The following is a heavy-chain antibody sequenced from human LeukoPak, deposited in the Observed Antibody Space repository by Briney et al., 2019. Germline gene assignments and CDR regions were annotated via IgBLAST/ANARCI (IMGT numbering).Heavy chain of an antibody. CDR1: GGSISSYY. Sequence: SETLSLTCTVSGGSISSYYWSWIRQPAGKGLEWIGRISASGSTNYNPSLKSRVTMSVDTSKNQFSLKLSSVTAADTAVYYCARGEMTTAYNWFDPWGQGTLVTVSS. J-gene: IGHJ5*02. CDR3: ARGEMTTAYNWFDP. CDR2: ISASGST. D-gene: IGHD4-17*01. V-gene: IGHV4-4*07.